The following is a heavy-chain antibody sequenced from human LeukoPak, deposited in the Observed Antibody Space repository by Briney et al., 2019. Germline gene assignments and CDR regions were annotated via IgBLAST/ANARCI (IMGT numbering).Heavy chain of an antibody. Sequence: SETLSLTCAVYGGSFSGYYWSWIRQPPGKGLEWIGEINHSGSTNYNPSLKSRVTISVDTSKNQFSLKLSSVTAADTAVDYCARNLREPTSSYYYYYMDVWGKGTTVTVSS. CDR2: INHSGST. CDR1: GGSFSGYY. D-gene: IGHD1-26*01. V-gene: IGHV4-34*01. J-gene: IGHJ6*03. CDR3: ARNLREPTSSYYYYYMDV.